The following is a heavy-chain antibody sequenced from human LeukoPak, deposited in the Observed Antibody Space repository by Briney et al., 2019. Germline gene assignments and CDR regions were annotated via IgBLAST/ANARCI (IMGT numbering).Heavy chain of an antibody. CDR2: INPSGGST. J-gene: IGHJ4*02. CDR1: GYTFTSYF. Sequence: ASVKVSCKASGYTFTSYFMHWVRQAPGRGLEWMGIINPSGGSTRYAQKFQGRVTMTSDMSTSTVYMELSRLRPEDTAIYYCARDYRLLDSWGQGTLVTVSS. V-gene: IGHV1-46*01. CDR3: ARDYRLLDS. D-gene: IGHD5-12*01.